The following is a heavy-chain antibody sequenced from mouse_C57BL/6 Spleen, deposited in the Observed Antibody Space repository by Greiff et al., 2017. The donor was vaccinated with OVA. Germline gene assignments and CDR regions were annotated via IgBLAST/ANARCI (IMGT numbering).Heavy chain of an antibody. CDR1: GFTFSSYA. J-gene: IGHJ2*01. CDR3: TRDWDGYYGY. CDR2: ISSGGDYI. Sequence: EVKVVESGEGLVKPGGSLKLSCAASGFTFSSYAMSWVRQTPEKRLEWVAYISSGGDYIYYADTVKGRFTISRDNARNTLYLQMRSLQSEDTAMYYCTRDWDGYYGYWGQGTTLTGSS. D-gene: IGHD2-3*01. V-gene: IGHV5-9-1*02.